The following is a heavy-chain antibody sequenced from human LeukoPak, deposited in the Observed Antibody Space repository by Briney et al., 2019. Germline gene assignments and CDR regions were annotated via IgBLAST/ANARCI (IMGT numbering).Heavy chain of an antibody. Sequence: GGSLRLSCAASGFTFSSYGMHWVRQAPGKGLEGVADIWYEGSNKCYADSVKGRFTMSRDNSKNTLYLQMNSLRAEDTAVYYWARDGGGMGKLAYWGQGTLDTVSS. D-gene: IGHD4-23*01. CDR3: ARDGGGMGKLAY. J-gene: IGHJ1*01. CDR1: GFTFSSYG. V-gene: IGHV3-33*01. CDR2: IWYEGSNK.